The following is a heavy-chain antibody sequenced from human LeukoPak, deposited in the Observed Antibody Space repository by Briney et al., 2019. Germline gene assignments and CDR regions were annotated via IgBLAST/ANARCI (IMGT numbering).Heavy chain of an antibody. J-gene: IGHJ6*02. Sequence: GGSLRLFCAASGFTFSSYWMHWVRQAPGKGLVWVSRINSDGSSTSYADSVKGRFTISRDNAKNSLYLQMNSLRAEDTAVYYCAREMLVADRGDYYYGMDVWGQGTTVTVSS. D-gene: IGHD2-15*01. CDR1: GFTFSSYW. CDR2: INSDGSST. CDR3: AREMLVADRGDYYYGMDV. V-gene: IGHV3-74*01.